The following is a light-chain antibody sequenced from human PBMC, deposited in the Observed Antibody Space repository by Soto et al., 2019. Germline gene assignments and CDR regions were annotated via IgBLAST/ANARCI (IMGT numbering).Light chain of an antibody. CDR1: QNLHSF. V-gene: IGKV3-11*01. Sequence: EIVLTQSPATLSVSPGEIVTLYFSAGQNLHSFLNWYQQRPGQAPRPLIYDGSKRAAGVPDRISGDGSGTDYTLTISSLEPEDFAVYYCQQRTRWPMTFGQGTRLEIK. CDR3: QQRTRWPMT. CDR2: DGS. J-gene: IGKJ5*01.